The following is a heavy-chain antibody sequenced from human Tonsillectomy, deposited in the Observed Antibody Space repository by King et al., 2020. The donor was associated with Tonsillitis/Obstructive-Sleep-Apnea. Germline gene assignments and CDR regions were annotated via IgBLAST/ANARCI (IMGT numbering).Heavy chain of an antibody. D-gene: IGHD4-17*01. Sequence: QLQESGPGLVKPSQNLSLSCTVSGGSMSSGGYYWSWIRQRPGKGLEWIGDIYYSGSTHYNPSLKSLVTISLDTSKNQFSLRLSSVTAADTAVYYCAGVGLDYGTQDYFYYMEGRGKGTTVTVSS. CDR3: AGVGLDYGTQDYFYYMEG. CDR2: IYYSGST. CDR1: GGSMSSGGYY. J-gene: IGHJ6*03. V-gene: IGHV4-31*01.